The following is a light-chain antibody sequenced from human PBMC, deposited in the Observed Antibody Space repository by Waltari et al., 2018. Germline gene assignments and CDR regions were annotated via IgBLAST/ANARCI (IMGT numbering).Light chain of an antibody. CDR1: QSAKTN. CDR3: QEYDNWPSWT. J-gene: IGKJ1*01. V-gene: IGKV3-15*01. CDR2: GSS. Sequence: EIVMTQSPATLSVSPGDRATLSCTASQSAKTNLAWYQQKPGQAPRLLIYGSSTRATGVPARFSGSGSGTEFTLTISSLQSEDFAVYYCQEYDNWPSWTFGQGTRVEIK.